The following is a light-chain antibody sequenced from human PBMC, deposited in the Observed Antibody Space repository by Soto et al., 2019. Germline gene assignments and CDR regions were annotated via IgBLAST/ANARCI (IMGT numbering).Light chain of an antibody. J-gene: IGLJ3*02. CDR2: EDD. CDR1: SGNIASNY. Sequence: NFMLTQPHSVLESPGKTVTISCTRSSGNIASNYVHWYQQRPGSSPTTVIYEDDRRPSGVPDRFSGSLDSSSNSASLTISGLKTEDEADYYCQSYDSSNPWVFGGGTKVTVL. CDR3: QSYDSSNPWV. V-gene: IGLV6-57*01.